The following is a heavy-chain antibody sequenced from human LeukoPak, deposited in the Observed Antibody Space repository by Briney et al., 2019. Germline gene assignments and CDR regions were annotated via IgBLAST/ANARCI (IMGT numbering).Heavy chain of an antibody. V-gene: IGHV5-51*01. CDR3: ARHRCSGGSCYVDYFDY. CDR1: GYSFTSYW. Sequence: GESLKISCKGSGYSFTSYWIGWVRQMPGKGLEWMEIRYPGDSNTRSSPSFQGQVTISADKSISTAYPQWSSLKASDTAMYYCARHRCSGGSCYVDYFDYWGQGTLVT. D-gene: IGHD2-15*01. CDR2: RYPGDSNT. J-gene: IGHJ4*02.